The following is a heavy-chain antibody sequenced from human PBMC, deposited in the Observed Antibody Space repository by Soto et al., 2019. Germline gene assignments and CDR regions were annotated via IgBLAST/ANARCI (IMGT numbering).Heavy chain of an antibody. J-gene: IGHJ6*02. Sequence: SGPTLVNPTQTLTLTCTFSGFSLSTSGMCVSWIRQPPGKALEWLARIDWDDDKYYSTSLKTRLTISKDTSKNQVVLTMTNMDPVDTATYYCARISPDYYDSSGYPNYYYYYGMEVWGQGTTVTVSS. CDR1: GFSLSTSGMC. CDR3: ARISPDYYDSSGYPNYYYYYGMEV. V-gene: IGHV2-70*11. CDR2: IDWDDDK. D-gene: IGHD3-22*01.